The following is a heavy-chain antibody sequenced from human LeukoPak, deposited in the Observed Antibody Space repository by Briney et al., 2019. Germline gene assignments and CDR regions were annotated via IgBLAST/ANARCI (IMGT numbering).Heavy chain of an antibody. CDR1: GLTFVSYA. CDR3: AKAAVTTMFADYYYYMDV. J-gene: IGHJ6*03. V-gene: IGHV3-23*01. Sequence: PGGSLRLSCAASGLTFVSYAMSWVRQAPGKGLEWVSLISGSGDNTYYADSVKGRFTISRDNYKNTLYLHMKSLRAEDTAIYYCAKAAVTTMFADYYYYMDVWGSGTTVTVSS. CDR2: ISGSGDNT. D-gene: IGHD4-17*01.